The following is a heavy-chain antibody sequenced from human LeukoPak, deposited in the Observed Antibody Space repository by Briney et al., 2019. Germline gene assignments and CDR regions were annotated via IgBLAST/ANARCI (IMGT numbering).Heavy chain of an antibody. CDR2: INHSGST. D-gene: IGHD5-18*01. CDR3: ARGRGDSYGLKY. CDR1: GGSFSGYY. Sequence: PSETLSLTCAVYGGSFSGYYWSWIRQPPGKGLEWIGEINHSGSTNYNPSLKSRVTISVDTSKNQFSLKLSSVTAADTAVYYCARGRGDSYGLKYWGQGTLVTVSS. V-gene: IGHV4-34*01. J-gene: IGHJ4*02.